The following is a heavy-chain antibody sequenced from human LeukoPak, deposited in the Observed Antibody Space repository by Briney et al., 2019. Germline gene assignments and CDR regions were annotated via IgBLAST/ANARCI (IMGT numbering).Heavy chain of an antibody. CDR3: AREVAAAGGHNWFDP. Sequence: SETLSLTCTVSGGSISSYYWSWIRQPPGKGLEWIGYIYYSGCTNYNPSLKSRVTISVDTSKNQFSLKLSSVTAADTAVYYCAREVAAAGGHNWFDPWGQGTLVTVSS. CDR2: IYYSGCT. D-gene: IGHD6-13*01. V-gene: IGHV4-59*01. CDR1: GGSISSYY. J-gene: IGHJ5*02.